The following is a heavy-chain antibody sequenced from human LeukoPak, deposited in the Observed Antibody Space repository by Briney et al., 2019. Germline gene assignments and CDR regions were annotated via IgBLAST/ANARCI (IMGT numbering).Heavy chain of an antibody. CDR2: INHSGST. J-gene: IGHJ3*02. CDR1: GGSFSGYY. Sequence: PSETLSLTCAVYGGSFSGYYWSWIRQPPGKGLEWIGEINHSGSTNYNPSLKSRVTISVDTSKNQFSLKLSSVTAADTAVYYCARVRWGVERNAFDIWGQGTMVTVSS. D-gene: IGHD3-10*01. CDR3: ARVRWGVERNAFDI. V-gene: IGHV4-34*01.